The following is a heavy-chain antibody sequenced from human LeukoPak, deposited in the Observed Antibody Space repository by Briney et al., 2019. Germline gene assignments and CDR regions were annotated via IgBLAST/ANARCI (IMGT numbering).Heavy chain of an antibody. CDR3: ARVREQWELLPYFDY. J-gene: IGHJ4*02. D-gene: IGHD1-26*01. CDR2: ISSSGSTI. Sequence: GGSLRLSCAASGFTFSSYEMNWVRQAPGKGLEWVSYISSSGSTIYYADSVKGRFTISRDNAKNSLYLRMNSLRAEDTAVYYCARVREQWELLPYFDYCGQGTLVTVSS. V-gene: IGHV3-48*03. CDR1: GFTFSSYE.